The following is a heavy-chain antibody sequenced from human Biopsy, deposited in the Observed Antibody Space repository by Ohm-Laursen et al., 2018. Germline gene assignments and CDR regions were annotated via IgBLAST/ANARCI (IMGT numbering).Heavy chain of an antibody. J-gene: IGHJ4*02. V-gene: IGHV3-23*01. D-gene: IGHD2-21*01. CDR3: TNHYYGGITCLMNF. CDR1: GFGVNTYG. Sequence: SLRLSCAASGFGVNTYGMAWVRQAPGKGLEWVSGIRDSGDSAYYADSVKGRFTISRDNSRNTLYLQMNSLRAEDTAVYFCTNHYYGGITCLMNFWGQGTLVTVSS. CDR2: IRDSGDSA.